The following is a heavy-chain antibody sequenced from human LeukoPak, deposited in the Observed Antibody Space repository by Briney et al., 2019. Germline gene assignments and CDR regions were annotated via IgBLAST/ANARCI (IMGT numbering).Heavy chain of an antibody. CDR1: GGSISSGSYY. J-gene: IGHJ6*03. CDR2: IYTSGST. CDR3: ARVTYYGSGSSYYYYMDV. D-gene: IGHD3-10*01. Sequence: PSETLSLTCTVSGGSISSGSYYWSWIRQPAGKGLEWIGRIYTSGSTNYNPSLKSRVTISVDTSKNQFSLKLSSVTAADTAVYYCARVTYYGSGSSYYYYMDVWGKGTTVTISS. V-gene: IGHV4-61*02.